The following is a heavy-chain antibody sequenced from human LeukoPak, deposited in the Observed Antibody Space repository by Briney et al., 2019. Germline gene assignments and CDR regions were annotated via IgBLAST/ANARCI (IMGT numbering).Heavy chain of an antibody. CDR1: GGSISSYY. CDR2: IYTSGST. D-gene: IGHD6-6*01. Sequence: SETLSLTCTVSGGSISSYYWSWIRQPPGKGLEWIGRIYTSGSTNYNPSLKSRVTISVDTSKNQFSLKLSSVTAADTAVYYCAREAPSNVPFDYWGQGTLVTVSS. V-gene: IGHV4-4*08. J-gene: IGHJ4*02. CDR3: AREAPSNVPFDY.